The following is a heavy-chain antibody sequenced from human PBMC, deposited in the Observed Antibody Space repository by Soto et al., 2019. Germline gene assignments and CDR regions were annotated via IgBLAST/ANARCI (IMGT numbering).Heavy chain of an antibody. CDR2: ISYSGTT. J-gene: IGHJ5*02. V-gene: IGHV4-31*03. D-gene: IGHD4-17*01. CDR1: GGSINSGGYF. Sequence: QVQLQESGPGLVKPSQTLSLTCTVSGGSINSGGYFWSWIRQHPGKGLEWIGYISYSGTTYYNPSLASRVTISVDTSKNQFSLKLSSVTAADTAVYYCASYHGDYDGNWFDPWGQGTLVTVSS. CDR3: ASYHGDYDGNWFDP.